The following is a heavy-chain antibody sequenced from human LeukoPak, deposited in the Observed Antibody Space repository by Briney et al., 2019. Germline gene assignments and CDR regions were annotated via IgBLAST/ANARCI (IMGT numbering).Heavy chain of an antibody. CDR2: IYPGDSDT. CDR1: GYSFTSYW. V-gene: IGHV5-51*01. Sequence: GESLKISCKGSGYSFTSYWIGWVRQMPGKGLEWMGIIYPGDSDTRYSPSFQGQVAISADKSISTAYLQWSSLKASDTAMYYCATTRSGSSTSRRAFDIWGQGTMVTVSS. D-gene: IGHD2-2*01. CDR3: ATTRSGSSTSRRAFDI. J-gene: IGHJ3*02.